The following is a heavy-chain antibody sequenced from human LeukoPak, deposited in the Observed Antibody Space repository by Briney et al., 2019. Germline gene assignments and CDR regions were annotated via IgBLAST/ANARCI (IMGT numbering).Heavy chain of an antibody. D-gene: IGHD1-1*01. CDR2: IYSGGST. Sequence: GGSLRLSCAASGFTVSSNYMSWVRQAPGKGLEWVSVIYSGGSTYYADSVKGRFTISRDNSKNTLYLQMNSLRAEDTAVYYCARCKSLGTPTLKYGMDVWGKGTTVTVSS. J-gene: IGHJ6*04. CDR1: GFTVSSNY. CDR3: ARCKSLGTPTLKYGMDV. V-gene: IGHV3-53*01.